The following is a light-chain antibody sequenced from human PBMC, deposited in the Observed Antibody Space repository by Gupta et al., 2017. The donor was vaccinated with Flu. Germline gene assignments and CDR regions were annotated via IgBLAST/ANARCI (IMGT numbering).Light chain of an antibody. CDR1: QTIRDY. CDR3: QQGSSTPLT. V-gene: IGKV1-39*01. CDR2: AAS. Sequence: DVQLTQSSSSLSAFVGDRVTITCRASQTIRDYVNWYQQKPGEAPKLLISAASNLQGGVPSRFSGSGSGTEFTLTISSLQYDDLATYYCQQGSSTPLTFGGGTKVEL. J-gene: IGKJ4*01.